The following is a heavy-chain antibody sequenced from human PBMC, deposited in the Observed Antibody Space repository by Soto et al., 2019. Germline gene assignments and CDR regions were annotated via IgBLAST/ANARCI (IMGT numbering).Heavy chain of an antibody. V-gene: IGHV4-59*08. J-gene: IGHJ5*02. CDR1: GGSISSYY. D-gene: IGHD2-2*01. Sequence: PSETLSLTCTVSGGSISSYYWSWIRQPPGKGLEWIGYIYYSGSTNYNPSLKSRVTISVDTSKNQFSLKLSSVTAADTAVYYCARRDNGRSTTPFDPWGQGTMGTVSS. CDR2: IYYSGST. CDR3: ARRDNGRSTTPFDP.